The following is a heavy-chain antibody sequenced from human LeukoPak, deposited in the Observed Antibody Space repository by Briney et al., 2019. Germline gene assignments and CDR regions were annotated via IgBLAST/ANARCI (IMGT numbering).Heavy chain of an antibody. CDR1: GGTFSSYA. CDR3: ATSPTAMVRGVIDDAFDI. V-gene: IGHV1-69*13. CDR2: IIPIFGTA. D-gene: IGHD3-10*01. J-gene: IGHJ3*02. Sequence: SVKVPCKASGGTFSSYAISWVRQAPGQGLEWMGGIIPIFGTANYAQKFQGRVTITADESTSTAYMELSSLRSGDTAVYYCATSPTAMVRGVIDDAFDIWGQGTMVTVSS.